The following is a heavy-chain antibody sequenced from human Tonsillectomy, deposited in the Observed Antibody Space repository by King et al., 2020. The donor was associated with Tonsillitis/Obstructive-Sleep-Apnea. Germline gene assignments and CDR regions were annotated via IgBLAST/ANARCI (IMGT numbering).Heavy chain of an antibody. V-gene: IGHV1-2*02. CDR2: INPNSGGT. J-gene: IGHJ4*02. CDR3: ARGNNIVVVPAAVDFDY. Sequence: LQLVQSGAEVKKPGASVKVSCKASGYTFTGYYMHWVRQAPGQGLEWMGWINPNSGGTNYAQKFQGGVTMTRDTSISTAYMELSRLRSDDTAVYYCARGNNIVVVPAAVDFDYWGQGTLVTVSS. D-gene: IGHD2-2*01. CDR1: GYTFTGYY.